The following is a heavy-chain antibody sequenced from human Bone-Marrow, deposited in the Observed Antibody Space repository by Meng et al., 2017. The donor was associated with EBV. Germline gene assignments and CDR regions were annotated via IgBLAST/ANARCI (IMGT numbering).Heavy chain of an antibody. CDR3: ARADFSDYGDPNWFDP. J-gene: IGHJ5*02. CDR2: IYHSGST. D-gene: IGHD4-17*01. CDR1: GGSISSSNW. Sequence: VPSREPGPGLVKPSGTLSLTCAVSGGSISSSNWWSWVRQPPGKGLEWIGEIYHSGSTNYNPSLKSRVTISVDKSKNQFSLKLSSVTAADTAVYYCARADFSDYGDPNWFDPWGQGTLVTVSS. V-gene: IGHV4-4*02.